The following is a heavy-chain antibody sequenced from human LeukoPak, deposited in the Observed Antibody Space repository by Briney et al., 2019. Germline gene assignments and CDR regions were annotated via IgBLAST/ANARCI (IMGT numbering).Heavy chain of an antibody. CDR2: IYHSGST. CDR1: GVSIRSAGYS. Sequence: PSQTLSLTCGVSGVSIRSAGYSYYWIRQLQGKGLEWIGYIYHSGSTYYNPSLKSRVTISVDRSKNQFPLKLSSVTAADTAVYYCARGMWLSGVDYWGQGTLVTVSS. J-gene: IGHJ4*02. D-gene: IGHD3-22*01. CDR3: ARGMWLSGVDY. V-gene: IGHV4-30-2*01.